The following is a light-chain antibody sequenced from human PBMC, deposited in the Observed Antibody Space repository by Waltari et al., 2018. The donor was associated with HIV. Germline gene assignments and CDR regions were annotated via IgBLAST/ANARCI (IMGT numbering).Light chain of an antibody. J-gene: IGLJ2*01. CDR2: RNN. V-gene: IGLV1-47*01. Sequence: QSVLTQPPSASGTPGQRVTISCSGSSPNIGTNYVYWYQQLPGTAPKLLIYRNNQRPSGVPDRFSGSKSGTSASLPISGLRSEDEADYYCAAWRDSLSAVVFGGGTKLTVL. CDR1: SPNIGTNY. CDR3: AAWRDSLSAVV.